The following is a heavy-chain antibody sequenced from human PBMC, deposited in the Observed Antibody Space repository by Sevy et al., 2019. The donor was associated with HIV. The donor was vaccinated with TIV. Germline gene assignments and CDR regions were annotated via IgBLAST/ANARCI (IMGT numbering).Heavy chain of an antibody. V-gene: IGHV4-34*01. CDR3: ARGKDIAALLRGNWFDP. CDR2: INHSGST. Sequence: SETLSLTCAVYGGSFSGYYWSWIRQPPGKGLEWIGEINHSGSTNYNPSLKSRVTISVDTSKNQFSLKLSSVTAADTAVYYCARGKDIAALLRGNWFDPWGQGTLVTVSS. J-gene: IGHJ5*02. D-gene: IGHD6-6*01. CDR1: GGSFSGYY.